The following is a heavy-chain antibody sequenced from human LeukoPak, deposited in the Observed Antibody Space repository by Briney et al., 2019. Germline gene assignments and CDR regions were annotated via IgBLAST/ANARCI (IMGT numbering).Heavy chain of an antibody. V-gene: IGHV4-59*12. CDR3: ARGSRYYDYVWGSYRLKPFDY. D-gene: IGHD3-16*02. CDR2: ISYSGNT. Sequence: SETLSLTCTVSGDSISSYYWSWIRQPPGKGLEWIGYISYSGNTNYNPSLKSRVTISVDTSKNQFSLKLSSVTAADTAVYYCARGSRYYDYVWGSYRLKPFDYWGQGTLVTVSS. CDR1: GDSISSYY. J-gene: IGHJ4*02.